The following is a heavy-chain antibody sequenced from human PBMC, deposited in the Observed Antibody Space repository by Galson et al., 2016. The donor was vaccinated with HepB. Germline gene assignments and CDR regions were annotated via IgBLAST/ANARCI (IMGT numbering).Heavy chain of an antibody. Sequence: SLRLSCAASGFTFGTYGMHWVRQAPGKGLEWVAVIGHDGSYTQYVDSVKGRCTISRDNSKNTLFLQLNSLRAEDTAVYYCARDGSFFYDGSGSYYPGYWGQGTLVTVSS. V-gene: IGHV3-33*01. CDR2: IGHDGSYT. CDR3: ARDGSFFYDGSGSYYPGY. D-gene: IGHD3-22*01. J-gene: IGHJ4*02. CDR1: GFTFGTYG.